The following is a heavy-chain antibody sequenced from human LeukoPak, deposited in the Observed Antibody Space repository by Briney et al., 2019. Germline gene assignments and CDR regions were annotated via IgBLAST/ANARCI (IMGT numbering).Heavy chain of an antibody. D-gene: IGHD2-21*02. CDR2: INQDGSHK. Sequence: GGSLRLSCAASGFTFSRYWMSWVRQAPGKGLEWVANINQDGSHKYYADSVKGRFTISRDSSKNTLYLQMNSLRAEDTAVYYCAKDSCGGDCYSFDYWGQGTLVTVSS. CDR1: GFTFSRYW. CDR3: AKDSCGGDCYSFDY. V-gene: IGHV3-7*01. J-gene: IGHJ4*02.